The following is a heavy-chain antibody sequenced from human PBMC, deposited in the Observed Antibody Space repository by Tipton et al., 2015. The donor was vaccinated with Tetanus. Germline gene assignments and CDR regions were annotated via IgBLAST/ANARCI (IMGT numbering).Heavy chain of an antibody. V-gene: IGHV1-18*01. CDR3: ARLVKQWLVPEDY. CDR1: GYTFTQYG. J-gene: IGHJ4*02. Sequence: QSGAEVKKPGASVKVSCKASGYTFTQYGINWVRQAPGQGLEWLGWNGGYNGDTNYAQKFQGRVTMTTDTSANTAYMELRSLRSDDTGVYFCARLVKQWLVPEDYWGQGTLVIVSS. CDR2: NGGYNGDT. D-gene: IGHD6-19*01.